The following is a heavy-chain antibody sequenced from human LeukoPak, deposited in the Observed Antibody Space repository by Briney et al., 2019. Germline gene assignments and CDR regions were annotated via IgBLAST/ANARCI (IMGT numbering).Heavy chain of an antibody. D-gene: IGHD3-10*01. Sequence: GGSLRLSCAASGFTFSSYAMSWVRQAPGKGLEGVSAISGSGGSTYYADSVKGRFTISRDNSKNTLYLQMNSLRAEDTAVYYCAKWPHTLHGWGPMGSYYYGSGSYSFDYWGQGTLVTVSS. CDR3: AKWPHTLHGWGPMGSYYYGSGSYSFDY. CDR2: ISGSGGST. V-gene: IGHV3-23*01. J-gene: IGHJ4*02. CDR1: GFTFSSYA.